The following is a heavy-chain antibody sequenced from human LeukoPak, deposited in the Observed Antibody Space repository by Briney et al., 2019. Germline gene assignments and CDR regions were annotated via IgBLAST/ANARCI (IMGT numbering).Heavy chain of an antibody. CDR1: GFTFSSYS. D-gene: IGHD2-15*01. J-gene: IGHJ6*02. V-gene: IGHV3-21*01. Sequence: GGSLRLSCAASGFTFSSYSMNWVRQAPGKGLEWVSSISSSSSYIYYADSVKGRFTISRDNSKNTLYLQMNSLRAEDTAVYYCAKEGSPYCSGGSCDAGGYYGMDVWGQGTTVTVSS. CDR2: ISSSSSYI. CDR3: AKEGSPYCSGGSCDAGGYYGMDV.